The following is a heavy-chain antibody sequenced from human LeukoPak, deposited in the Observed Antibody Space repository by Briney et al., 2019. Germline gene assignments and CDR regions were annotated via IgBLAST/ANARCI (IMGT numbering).Heavy chain of an antibody. J-gene: IGHJ5*02. D-gene: IGHD2-2*01. V-gene: IGHV1-2*02. Sequence: GASVKLSCKASGYTFTGYYMHWVRQAPGQGLEWMGWIKPNNGGTNYAQKFQGRVTMTRDTSISTAYMELSRLGSDDTAVYYCARARGDIVVVPAAIWFDRWGHGSLVTVSS. CDR1: GYTFTGYY. CDR2: IKPNNGGT. CDR3: ARARGDIVVVPAAIWFDR.